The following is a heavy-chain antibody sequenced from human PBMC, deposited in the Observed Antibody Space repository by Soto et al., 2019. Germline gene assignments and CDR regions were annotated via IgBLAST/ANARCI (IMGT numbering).Heavy chain of an antibody. V-gene: IGHV3-30*18. J-gene: IGHJ4*02. CDR3: AKDRRDGDFMHILVVDF. Sequence: QVRLVESGGGVVQPGGSLRLSCATSGFRLSSCAMHWVRQAPGKGLEWVALMSYDESKKYYADSVKGRFTISRDTSKNTLVLEMNNLRVEDTAVYYCAKDRRDGDFMHILVVDFWGQGALVTVSS. D-gene: IGHD2-15*01. CDR2: MSYDESKK. CDR1: GFRLSSCA.